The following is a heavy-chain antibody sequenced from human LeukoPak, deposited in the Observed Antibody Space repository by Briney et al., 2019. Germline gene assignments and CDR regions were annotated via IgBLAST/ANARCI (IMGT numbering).Heavy chain of an antibody. CDR2: INHSGST. Sequence: SETLSLTCAVYGGSFSGYYWSWLRQPPGKGLEWIGEINHSGSTNYNPSLKSRVTISVDTSKNQFSLKLSSVTAADTAVYYCARTDWNYRVDPWGQGTLVTVSS. CDR3: ARTDWNYRVDP. V-gene: IGHV4-34*01. CDR1: GGSFSGYY. D-gene: IGHD1-7*01. J-gene: IGHJ5*02.